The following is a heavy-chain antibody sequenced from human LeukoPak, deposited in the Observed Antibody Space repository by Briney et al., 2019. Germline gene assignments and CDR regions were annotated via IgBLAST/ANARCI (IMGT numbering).Heavy chain of an antibody. D-gene: IGHD4-11*01. CDR1: GFTFSNYG. V-gene: IGHV3-21*01. CDR3: ARPPPDSNSPDDAFDI. J-gene: IGHJ3*02. CDR2: ISSSSSYI. Sequence: GGSLRLSCAASGFTFSNYGMHWVRQAPGKGLEWVSSISSSSSYIYYADSVKGRFTISRDNAKNSLYLQMNSLGAEDTAVYYCARPPPDSNSPDDAFDIWGQGTMVTVSS.